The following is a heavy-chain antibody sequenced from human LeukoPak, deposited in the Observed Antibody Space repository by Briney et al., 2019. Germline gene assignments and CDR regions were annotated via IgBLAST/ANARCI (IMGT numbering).Heavy chain of an antibody. Sequence: PGGSLRLSCAASGFSFSSYGMHRARQAPGKGLEWVAVISDDGKNRNYADSVKGRFTISRDNSRNTVHLQMNSLRGEDTAEYYCAKDGETTASGTFDHWGQGTLVTVSS. CDR3: AKDGETTASGTFDH. D-gene: IGHD6-13*01. J-gene: IGHJ4*02. V-gene: IGHV3-30*18. CDR2: ISDDGKNR. CDR1: GFSFSSYG.